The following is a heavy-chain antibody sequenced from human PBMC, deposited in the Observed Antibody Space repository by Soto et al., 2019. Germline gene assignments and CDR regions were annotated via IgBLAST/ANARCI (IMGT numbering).Heavy chain of an antibody. J-gene: IGHJ6*03. D-gene: IGHD2-2*01. Sequence: ASVKVSCKASGYTFTDYTMHWVRQAPGQRLEWMGWINAVNGNTKYSQKFQGRVTITRDTSASTAYMELSSLRSEDTAVYYCARDLGYCSSTSCYDYYYYYYMDVWGKGTTVTVS. CDR1: GYTFTDYT. CDR2: INAVNGNT. CDR3: ARDLGYCSSTSCYDYYYYYYMDV. V-gene: IGHV1-3*01.